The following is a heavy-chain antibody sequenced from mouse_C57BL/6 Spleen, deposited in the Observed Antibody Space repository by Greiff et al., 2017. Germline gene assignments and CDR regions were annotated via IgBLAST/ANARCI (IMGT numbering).Heavy chain of an antibody. Sequence: EVMLVESGGGLVKPGGSLKLSCAASGFTFSSYAMSWVRQTPEKRLEWVATISDGGSYTYYPDNVKGRFTISRDNAKNNLYLQMSHLKSEDTAMYYCARDWDYGSSAWFAYWGQGTLVTVSA. D-gene: IGHD1-1*01. CDR3: ARDWDYGSSAWFAY. J-gene: IGHJ3*01. CDR1: GFTFSSYA. V-gene: IGHV5-4*01. CDR2: ISDGGSYT.